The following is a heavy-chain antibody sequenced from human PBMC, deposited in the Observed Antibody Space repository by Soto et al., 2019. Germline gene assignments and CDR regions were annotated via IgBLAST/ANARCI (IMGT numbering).Heavy chain of an antibody. D-gene: IGHD4-4*01. CDR1: GGTFSTYG. V-gene: IGHV1-69*18. Sequence: QVQLVQSGAEVRKPGSSVTVSCKASGGTFSTYGITWVRQAPGQGLEWMGNIIPLIGTANYAQRFRGRVTITADESPTTAYMELTSLRSEDTAVYYCARVVMTTVPASVYYGLDVWGQGTTVTVSS. J-gene: IGHJ6*02. CDR2: IIPLIGTA. CDR3: ARVVMTTVPASVYYGLDV.